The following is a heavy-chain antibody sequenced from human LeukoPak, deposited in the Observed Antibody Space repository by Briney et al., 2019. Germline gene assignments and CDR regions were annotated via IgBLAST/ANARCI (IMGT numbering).Heavy chain of an antibody. J-gene: IGHJ6*03. Sequence: SSETLSLTCTVSGGSISSYYWSWIRQPPGKGLEWIGYIYYSGSTNYNPSLKSRVTISVDTSKNQFSLKLSSVTAADTAVYYCARGGFGHEYYYYYMDVWGKGTTVTVSS. CDR2: IYYSGST. CDR3: ARGGFGHEYYYYYMDV. D-gene: IGHD3-10*01. V-gene: IGHV4-59*01. CDR1: GGSISSYY.